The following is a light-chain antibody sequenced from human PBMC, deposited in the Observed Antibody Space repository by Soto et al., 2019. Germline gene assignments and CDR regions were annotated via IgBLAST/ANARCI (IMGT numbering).Light chain of an antibody. J-gene: IGKJ4*01. CDR1: QSVTST. V-gene: IGKV3-15*01. CDR2: DAS. CDR3: QQYNNWPLP. Sequence: EIVMTQSPATVSVSPGERATLSCRACQSVTSTLAWYQQKPGQTPRLLIYDASTRATGIPARFSGSGSGTEFTLTISSLQSEDFAVYYCQQYNNWPLPFGGGTKV.